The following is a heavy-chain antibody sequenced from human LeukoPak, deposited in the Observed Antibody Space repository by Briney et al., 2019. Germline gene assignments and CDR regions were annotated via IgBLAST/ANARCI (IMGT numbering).Heavy chain of an antibody. Sequence: GASVKVSCKTSGYTFTTYFLHWVRQAPGQGLEYMGIINPTGGTTIYAQRFQGRVTMTRDMSTSPVSMELSSLTSDDTAVYYCAREMARNKAIDYWGQGTLVTVSS. J-gene: IGHJ4*02. CDR3: AREMARNKAIDY. D-gene: IGHD5-24*01. V-gene: IGHV1-46*01. CDR2: INPTGGTT. CDR1: GYTFTTYF.